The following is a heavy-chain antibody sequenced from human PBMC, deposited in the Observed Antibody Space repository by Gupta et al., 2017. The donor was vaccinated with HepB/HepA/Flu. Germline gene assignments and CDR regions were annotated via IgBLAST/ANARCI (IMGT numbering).Heavy chain of an antibody. J-gene: IGHJ4*02. CDR3: ARESTVTPAYYFDY. CDR1: GFTFSSYS. CDR2: ISSSSSYI. Sequence: EVQLVESGGGLVKPGGSLRLSCAASGFTFSSYSMNWVRQAPGKGLEWVSSISSSSSYIYYADSVKGRFTISRDNAKNSLYLQMNSLRAEDTAVYYCARESTVTPAYYFDYWGQGTLGTVSS. D-gene: IGHD4-17*01. V-gene: IGHV3-21*01.